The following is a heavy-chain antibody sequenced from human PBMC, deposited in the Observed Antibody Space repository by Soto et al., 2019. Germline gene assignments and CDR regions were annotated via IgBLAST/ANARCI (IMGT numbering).Heavy chain of an antibody. D-gene: IGHD3-10*01. J-gene: IGHJ6*02. CDR2: IWYDGSLQ. V-gene: IGHV3-33*06. Sequence: QVQMVESGGGVVQPGRSLRLSCAASGFSFENYGMHWVRQAPGRGLEWVAIIWYDGSLQYYAAAVKGRFTISRDNSKNTLYLEMNSLRAEDTAIYYCAKVRASYLSASYFYYGLDVWGQGTTVTVSS. CDR1: GFSFENYG. CDR3: AKVRASYLSASYFYYGLDV.